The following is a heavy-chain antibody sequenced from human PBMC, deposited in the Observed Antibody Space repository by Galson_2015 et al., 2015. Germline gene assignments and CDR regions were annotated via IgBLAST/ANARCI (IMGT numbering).Heavy chain of an antibody. CDR3: ARKWFGESDDAFDI. CDR2: IWYDGSNK. Sequence: SLRLSCAASGFTFSSYGMHWVRQAPGKGLEWVAVIWYDGSNKYYADSVKGRFTISRDNSKSTLYLQMNSLRAEDTAVYYCARKWFGESDDAFDIWGQGTMVTVSS. J-gene: IGHJ3*02. CDR1: GFTFSSYG. D-gene: IGHD3-10*01. V-gene: IGHV3-33*01.